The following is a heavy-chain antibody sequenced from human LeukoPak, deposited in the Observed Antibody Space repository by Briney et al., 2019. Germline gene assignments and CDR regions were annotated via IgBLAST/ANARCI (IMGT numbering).Heavy chain of an antibody. CDR2: ISSNGGST. J-gene: IGHJ4*02. CDR1: GFTFSSYA. D-gene: IGHD6-13*01. Sequence: GGSLRLSCAASGFTFSSYAMHWVRQAPGKGLEYVSAISSNGGSTYYANSVKGRFTISRDNSKNTLYLQMGSLRAEDMAVYYCARDLGAAGGDYWGQGTLVTVSS. CDR3: ARDLGAAGGDY. V-gene: IGHV3-64*01.